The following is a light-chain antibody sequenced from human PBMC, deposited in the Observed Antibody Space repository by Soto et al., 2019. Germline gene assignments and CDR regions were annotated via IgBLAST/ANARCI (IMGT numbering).Light chain of an antibody. CDR3: QQYGRFYVYS. V-gene: IGKV3-20*01. Sequence: ESVLPQSPGTLSLSPGERATLSYRASQRVTNDYLAWYQQKPGQAPRILIYGASNRPAGVPERFIGSGSGTDFTLTIDRLEPEDFAVYYCQQYGRFYVYSFGQGTRLEI. CDR2: GAS. CDR1: QRVTNDY. J-gene: IGKJ2*03.